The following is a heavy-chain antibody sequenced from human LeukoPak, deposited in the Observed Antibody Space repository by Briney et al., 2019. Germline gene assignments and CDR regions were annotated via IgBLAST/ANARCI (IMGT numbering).Heavy chain of an antibody. J-gene: IGHJ4*02. CDR1: GYTFSGHF. V-gene: IGHV1-2*02. CDR3: ASIAAAGDY. D-gene: IGHD6-13*01. CDR2: INPNSGGT. Sequence: GASVKVSCKASGYTFSGHFMHWVRQAPGQGLEWMGWINPNSGGTNYAQKFQGRVTMTRDTSISTAYMELSRLRSDDTAVYYCASIAAAGDYWGQGTLVTVSS.